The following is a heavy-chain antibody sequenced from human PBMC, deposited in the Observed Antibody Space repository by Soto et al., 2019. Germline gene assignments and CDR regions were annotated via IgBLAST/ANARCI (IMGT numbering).Heavy chain of an antibody. V-gene: IGHV3-30-3*01. CDR3: ARDGGFGELFDY. D-gene: IGHD3-10*01. J-gene: IGHJ4*02. CDR1: GFTFSSYA. Sequence: QVQLVESGGGVVQPGRSLRLSCAASGFTFSSYAMHWVRQAPGKGLEWVAVLSYDGSNKYYADSVKGRFTISRDNSKNTLYLQMNSLRAEDTAVYYCARDGGFGELFDYWGQGTLVTVSS. CDR2: LSYDGSNK.